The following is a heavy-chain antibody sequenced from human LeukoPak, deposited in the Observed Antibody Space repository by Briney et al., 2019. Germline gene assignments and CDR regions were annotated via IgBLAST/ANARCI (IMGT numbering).Heavy chain of an antibody. CDR1: VGSISSYY. CDR2: IYYSGST. CDR3: ARHERDSSGRSWFDP. J-gene: IGHJ5*02. Sequence: SETLSLTCTVSVGSISSYYWSWIRQPPGKGLEWIGYIYYSGSTNYNPSLKSRVTISVDTSKNQFSLKLSSVTAADTAVYYCARHERDSSGRSWFDPWGQGTLVTVSS. V-gene: IGHV4-59*08. D-gene: IGHD3-22*01.